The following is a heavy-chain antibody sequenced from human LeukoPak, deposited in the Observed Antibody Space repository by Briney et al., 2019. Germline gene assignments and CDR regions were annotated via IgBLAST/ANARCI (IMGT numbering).Heavy chain of an antibody. V-gene: IGHV3-53*01. CDR1: XFXXSSXY. CDR2: LYSGGNT. CDR3: ARYGDYLYYFDY. D-gene: IGHD4-17*01. Sequence: SXXLSCAASXFXXSSXYMSWVXQXPGKGXXWVSTLYSGGNTYYADSVKGRFTISRDDSRNTLYLQMNNLRVEDTAVYYCARYGDYLYYFDYWGQGTLVTVSS. J-gene: IGHJ4*02.